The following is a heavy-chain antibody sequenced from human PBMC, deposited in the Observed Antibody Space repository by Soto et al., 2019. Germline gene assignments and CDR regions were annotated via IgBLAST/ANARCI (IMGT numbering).Heavy chain of an antibody. CDR3: ASDKKTRGMDV. J-gene: IGHJ6*02. Sequence: QVQLVQSGAEVKKPGASVKVSCKASGYTFTSYDINWVRQATGQGLARMGWMNPNSANTGYAQKCQGRVTSTRKTYIPTADMELGSLRAEDTGGKYGASDKKTRGMDVWGQGTTVTVSS. CDR2: MNPNSANT. CDR1: GYTFTSYD. V-gene: IGHV1-8*01.